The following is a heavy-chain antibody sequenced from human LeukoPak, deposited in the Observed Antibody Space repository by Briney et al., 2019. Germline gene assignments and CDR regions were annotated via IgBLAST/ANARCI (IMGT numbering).Heavy chain of an antibody. V-gene: IGHV3-30*04. CDR3: ARDKYSSGWYRVEYYFDY. Sequence: PGGSLRLSCAASGFTFSSYAMHWVRQAPGKGLEWVAVISYDGSNKYYADSVKGRFTISRDNSKNTLCLQMNSLRAEDTAVYYCARDKYSSGWYRVEYYFDYWGQGTLVTVSS. CDR1: GFTFSSYA. CDR2: ISYDGSNK. J-gene: IGHJ4*02. D-gene: IGHD6-19*01.